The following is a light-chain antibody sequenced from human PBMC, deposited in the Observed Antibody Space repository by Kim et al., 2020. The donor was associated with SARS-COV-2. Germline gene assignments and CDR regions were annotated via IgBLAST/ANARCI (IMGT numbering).Light chain of an antibody. CDR2: GDN. CDR1: SGSIASNY. V-gene: IGLV6-57*01. Sequence: KTVTISCTRSSGSIASNYVQWYQQRPGSSPTTVIYGDNQRPSGVPDRFSGSIDSSSNSASLTISGLKTEDEADYYCQSYDSSNHVVFGGGTQLTVL. CDR3: QSYDSSNHVV. J-gene: IGLJ2*01.